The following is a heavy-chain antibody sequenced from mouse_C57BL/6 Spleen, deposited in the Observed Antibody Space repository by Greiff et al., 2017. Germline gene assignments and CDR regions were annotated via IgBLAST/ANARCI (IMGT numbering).Heavy chain of an antibody. J-gene: IGHJ3*01. CDR3: APIYDGYYWFAY. CDR2: IDPANGNT. Sequence: EVKLMESVAELVRPGASVKLSCTASGFNIKNTYMHWVKQRPEQGLEWIGRIDPANGNTKYAPKFQGKATITADTSSNTAYLQLSSLTSEDTAIYYGAPIYDGYYWFAYWGQGTLVTVSA. D-gene: IGHD2-3*01. V-gene: IGHV14-3*01. CDR1: GFNIKNTY.